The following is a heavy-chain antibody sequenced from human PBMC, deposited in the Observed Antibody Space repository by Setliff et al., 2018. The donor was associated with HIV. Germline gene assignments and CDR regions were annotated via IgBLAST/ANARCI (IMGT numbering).Heavy chain of an antibody. CDR1: GGSFSGYY. J-gene: IGHJ4*02. D-gene: IGHD3-22*01. CDR3: ARCRGMTKTYYYDSSGYYRIRDY. Sequence: PSETLSLTCGVHGGSFSGYYWSWIRQPPGKGLEWIGEINHSGSTRYNPSLKSRVTISLDTSQNQFSLKLSSVTAADTAMYYCARCRGMTKTYYYDSSGYYRIRDYRGQGSLVTVSS. CDR2: INHSGST. V-gene: IGHV4-34*01.